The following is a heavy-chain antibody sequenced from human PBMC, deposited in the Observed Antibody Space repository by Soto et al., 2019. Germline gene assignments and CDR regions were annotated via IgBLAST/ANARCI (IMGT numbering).Heavy chain of an antibody. D-gene: IGHD2-2*01. Sequence: GESLKISCKGSGYSFTSYWIGWVRQMPGKGLEWMGIIYPGDSDTRYSPSFQGQVTISADKSISTAYLQWSSLKASDTAMYYCARHTINHFSSTSCYDSPGYYYYYMDVWGKGTTVTVSS. CDR2: IYPGDSDT. CDR3: ARHTINHFSSTSCYDSPGYYYYYMDV. J-gene: IGHJ6*03. CDR1: GYSFTSYW. V-gene: IGHV5-51*01.